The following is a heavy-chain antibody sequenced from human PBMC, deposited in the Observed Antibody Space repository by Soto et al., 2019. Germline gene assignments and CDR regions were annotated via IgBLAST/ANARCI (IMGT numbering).Heavy chain of an antibody. Sequence: ASETLSLTCAVSGYSISSGYYWGWIRQPPGKGLEWIGGIYHSGSTYYNPSLKSRVTISVDTSKNQFSLKLSSVTAADTAVYYFARTLDGCSSTSCYSIWGTYYYYYYGMDVWGQGTTVTVSS. D-gene: IGHD2-2*02. V-gene: IGHV4-38-2*01. CDR1: GYSISSGYY. J-gene: IGHJ6*02. CDR3: ARTLDGCSSTSCYSIWGTYYYYYYGMDV. CDR2: IYHSGST.